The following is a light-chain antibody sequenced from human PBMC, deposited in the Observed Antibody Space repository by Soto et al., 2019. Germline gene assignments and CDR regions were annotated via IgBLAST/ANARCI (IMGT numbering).Light chain of an antibody. J-gene: IGKJ1*01. V-gene: IGKV1-5*01. CDR3: QQYNSYSRT. CDR1: QSINVW. Sequence: DIQMSQSPSTLPASVGDRVTITCRASQSINVWLAWYQHKPGQAPKLLIYDASTLESGVPSRFTGSGSETEFTLTISSLQPDDFANYYCQQYNSYSRTFGQGTKVEIK. CDR2: DAS.